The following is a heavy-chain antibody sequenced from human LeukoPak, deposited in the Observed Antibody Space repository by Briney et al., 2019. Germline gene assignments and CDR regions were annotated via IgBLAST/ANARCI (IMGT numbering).Heavy chain of an antibody. CDR3: ARDLSDYYGSGSYRPIDAFDI. V-gene: IGHV4-34*01. CDR2: INHSGSP. J-gene: IGHJ3*02. Sequence: PSETLSLTCAVYGGSFSGYYWSWIRQPPGKGLEWIGGINHSGSPNYNPSLKSRVTISIDTSKNLFSLKLSPVTAADTAVYYCARDLSDYYGSGSYRPIDAFDIWGQGTMVTVSS. CDR1: GGSFSGYY. D-gene: IGHD3-10*01.